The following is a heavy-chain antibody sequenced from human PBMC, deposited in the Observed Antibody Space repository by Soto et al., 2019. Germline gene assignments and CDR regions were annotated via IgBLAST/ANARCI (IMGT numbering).Heavy chain of an antibody. J-gene: IGHJ4*02. Sequence: EVHLVESGGGLVQPGGSLRLSCADSEFTFSHYWMHWVRQAPGKGLVWVSRINPDGTTTNYADSVKGRFTISRDNAKNPLYLQMNSLRGEDTAMYYCTKDTFGDRDYWGQGTLVTVSS. CDR3: TKDTFGDRDY. V-gene: IGHV3-74*01. D-gene: IGHD4-17*01. CDR1: EFTFSHYW. CDR2: INPDGTTT.